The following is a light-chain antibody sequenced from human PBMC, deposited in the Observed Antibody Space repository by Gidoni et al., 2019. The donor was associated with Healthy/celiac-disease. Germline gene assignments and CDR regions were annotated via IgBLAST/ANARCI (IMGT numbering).Light chain of an antibody. CDR3: QQSSNWPRT. CDR2: DAS. V-gene: IGKV3-11*01. J-gene: IGKJ1*01. Sequence: ILLTQSPATLSLSPGERATLSGRSSQSVSSYLAWYQQKPGQAPRLLSYDASNRATGIPARGSGSGSGTDVTLTIRSLEHEDVEVYYCQQSSNWPRTFGQXTKVEIK. CDR1: QSVSSY.